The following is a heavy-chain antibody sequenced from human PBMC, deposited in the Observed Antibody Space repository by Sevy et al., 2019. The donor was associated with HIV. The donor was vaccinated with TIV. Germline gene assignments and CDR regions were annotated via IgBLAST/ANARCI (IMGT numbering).Heavy chain of an antibody. CDR2: ISGIGTPI. D-gene: IGHD7-27*01. CDR3: PRDLHWAFDQ. V-gene: IGHV3-48*02. CDR1: ELGFSSHS. J-gene: IGHJ4*02. Sequence: GGSLRLSCTYSELGFSSHSFNWVRQAPGKGLEWISYISGIGTPISYLDSLRGRFTISRDNAKNSLFLQMNNLRDDDIAVYYCPRDLHWAFDQWGQGTLVTVSS.